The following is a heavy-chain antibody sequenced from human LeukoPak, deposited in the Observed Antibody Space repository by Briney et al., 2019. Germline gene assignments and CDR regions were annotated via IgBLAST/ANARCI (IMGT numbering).Heavy chain of an antibody. CDR1: GFSVSSNY. Sequence: GGSLRLSCTASGFSVSSNYMSWVRQAPGKGLEWVSVIYSGRSTYYADSVKGRVTISRDRSNNTLYLQMNSLRVEDTAVYYCANEELGYWGEGVLVTVSS. CDR3: ANEELGY. CDR2: IYSGRST. V-gene: IGHV3-66*01. J-gene: IGHJ4*02. D-gene: IGHD3-16*01.